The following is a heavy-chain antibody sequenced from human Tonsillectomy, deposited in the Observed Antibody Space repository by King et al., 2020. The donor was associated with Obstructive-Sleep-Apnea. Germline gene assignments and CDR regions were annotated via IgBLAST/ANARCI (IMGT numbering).Heavy chain of an antibody. J-gene: IGHJ5*02. Sequence: AQLVQSGAEVKKPGASVKVSCKASGYTFTNYYMYWVRQAPGQGLEWMGIINPSGGSTNYAQKLQGRVTMTTDTSTSTAYMELRSLRSDDTAVYYCARGGMYYYGSGSYHWFDPWGQGTLVTVSS. V-gene: IGHV1-46*01. CDR2: INPSGGST. CDR1: GYTFTNYY. CDR3: ARGGMYYYGSGSYHWFDP. D-gene: IGHD3-10*01.